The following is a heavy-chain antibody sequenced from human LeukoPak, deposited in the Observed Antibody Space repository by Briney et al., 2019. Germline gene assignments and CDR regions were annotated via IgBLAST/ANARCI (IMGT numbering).Heavy chain of an antibody. D-gene: IGHD6-13*01. CDR1: GFTFSSYG. CDR2: ISYDGSNK. V-gene: IGHV3-30*18. CDR3: AKVGSSWYQTGGDYFDY. J-gene: IGHJ4*02. Sequence: PGGSLRLSCAAYGFTFSSYGMHWVRQAPGRGLEWVAVISYDGSNKYYAVTVKGRVTISRDNSKNTLYLQMNSLRAEDTAVYYCAKVGSSWYQTGGDYFDYWGQGTLVTVSS.